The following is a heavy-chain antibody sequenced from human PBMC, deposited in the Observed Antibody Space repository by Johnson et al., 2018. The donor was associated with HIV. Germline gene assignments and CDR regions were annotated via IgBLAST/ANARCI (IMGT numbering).Heavy chain of an antibody. CDR1: AFTLTNYA. V-gene: IGHV3-30*04. CDR3: ANLAGSDAFDI. J-gene: IGHJ3*02. D-gene: IGHD3-10*01. CDR2: ISYDETYK. Sequence: QVQLVESGGGVVQPGRSLRLTCAASAFTLTNYAIHWVRQAPGKGLEWVAIISYDETYKDYADSVKGRFTISRDNSKNTLYLQMHSLRAEDTAVYYCANLAGSDAFDIWGQGTMVTVSS.